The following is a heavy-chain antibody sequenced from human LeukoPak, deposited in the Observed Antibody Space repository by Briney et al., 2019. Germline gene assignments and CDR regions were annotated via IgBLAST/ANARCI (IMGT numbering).Heavy chain of an antibody. D-gene: IGHD6-25*01. CDR3: ARSSGDAFDI. V-gene: IGHV3-48*03. J-gene: IGHJ3*02. CDR1: GFTFSSYE. Sequence: PGGSLRLSCAASGFTFSSYEMNWVRQAPGKGLEWVSYISSSGSTIYYADSVKGRFTISRDNAKNSLYLQMNSLRAEDTAVYYFARSSGDAFDIWGQGTMVTVSS. CDR2: ISSSGSTI.